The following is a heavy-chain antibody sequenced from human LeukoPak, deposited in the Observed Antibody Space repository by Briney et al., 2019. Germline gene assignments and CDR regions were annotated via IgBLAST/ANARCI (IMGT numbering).Heavy chain of an antibody. CDR1: GFTFDDYG. CDR3: ARAGMKGTPYPDY. Sequence: GGSLGLSCAASGFTFDDYGMSMVRQAPGKGLEWVSGINWNGGSTGYADSVKGRFTIFSDNAKNSLYMRMNSLRAEDTALYYCARAGMKGTPYPDYWGQGTLVTVSS. CDR2: INWNGGST. J-gene: IGHJ4*02. V-gene: IGHV3-20*04.